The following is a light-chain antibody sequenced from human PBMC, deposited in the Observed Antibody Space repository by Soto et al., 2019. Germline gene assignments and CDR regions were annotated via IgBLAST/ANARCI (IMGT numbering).Light chain of an antibody. CDR1: QGISTY. V-gene: IGKV3-11*01. CDR3: QQRSNWPPIT. J-gene: IGKJ5*01. CDR2: DAS. Sequence: EIVLTPSPATLSLSPGERATLSCRASQGISTYLAWYQQKPGQAPRLLIYDASNRATGVPARFSGSGSGTDFTLTISSLEPEDFAVYYCQQRSNWPPITFGQGTRLEIK.